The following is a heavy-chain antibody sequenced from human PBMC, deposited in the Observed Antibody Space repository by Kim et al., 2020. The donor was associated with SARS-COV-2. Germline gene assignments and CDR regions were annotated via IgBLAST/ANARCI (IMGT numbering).Heavy chain of an antibody. Sequence: GGSLRLSCAASGFTFSSYWMSWVRQAPGKGLEWVANIKQDGSEKYYVDSVKGRFTISRDNAKNSLYLQMNSLRAEDTAVYYCARTPIVVVPAAMYFDYWGQGPLVTVSS. D-gene: IGHD2-2*01. CDR1: GFTFSSYW. V-gene: IGHV3-7*01. J-gene: IGHJ4*02. CDR3: ARTPIVVVPAAMYFDY. CDR2: IKQDGSEK.